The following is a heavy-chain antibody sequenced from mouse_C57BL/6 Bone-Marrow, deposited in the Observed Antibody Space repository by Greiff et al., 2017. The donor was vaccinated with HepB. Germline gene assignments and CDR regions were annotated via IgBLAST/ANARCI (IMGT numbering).Heavy chain of an antibody. Sequence: EVKVVESGGGLVQPGGSLKLSCAASGFTFSDYYMYWVRQTPEKRLEWVAYISNGGGSTDYPDTVKGRFTISRDNAKNTLYLQMSRLKSEDTAMYSCASPNYYGRSRLAYWGQGTLVTVSA. CDR2: ISNGGGST. V-gene: IGHV5-12*01. CDR1: GFTFSDYY. J-gene: IGHJ3*01. CDR3: ASPNYYGRSRLAY. D-gene: IGHD1-1*01.